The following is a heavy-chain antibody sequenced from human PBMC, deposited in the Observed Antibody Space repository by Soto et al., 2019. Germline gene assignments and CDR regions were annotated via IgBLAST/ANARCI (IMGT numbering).Heavy chain of an antibody. J-gene: IGHJ4*02. CDR2: ISGTGYSR. V-gene: IGHV3-23*01. Sequence: EVQLLESGGGLVQPGGSLTLSCAASGFPFSGYSLSWVRQTPGKGLEWVAGISGTGYSRYHADSVMGRFSISRDNFKSTLDLELCSLRAEDTALYYCAKSRGDIWPTDFFDLWGQGTLVPVSS. CDR1: GFPFSGYS. CDR3: AKSRGDIWPTDFFDL.